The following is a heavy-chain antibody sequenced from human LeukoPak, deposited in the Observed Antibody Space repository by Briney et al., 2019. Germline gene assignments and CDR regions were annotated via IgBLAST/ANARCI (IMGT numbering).Heavy chain of an antibody. V-gene: IGHV4-34*01. Sequence: PSETLSLTCAAYGGSFSGYYWSWNRLPPGKELEWIGEINHSGSTNYNPSLKSRVTISVDTSKNQCSLKLSSVTAADTAVYYCARTPRIRGARYFDLWGRGTLVTVSS. J-gene: IGHJ2*01. CDR2: INHSGST. CDR1: GGSFSGYY. D-gene: IGHD2-15*01. CDR3: ARTPRIRGARYFDL.